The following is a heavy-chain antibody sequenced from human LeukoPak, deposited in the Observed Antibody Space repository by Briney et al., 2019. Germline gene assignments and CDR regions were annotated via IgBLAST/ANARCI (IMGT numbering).Heavy chain of an antibody. D-gene: IGHD3-22*01. V-gene: IGHV4-59*01. J-gene: IGHJ4*02. CDR2: IYYSGIT. CDR1: GGSISNYY. Sequence: SETLSLTCTASGGSISNYYWSWIRQPPGKGLEWIGYIYYSGITNYNPSLKSRVTISVDTSKNQFSLKLSSVTAADTAVYYCARNNYDRWYYFDYWGQGTLVTVSS. CDR3: ARNNYDRWYYFDY.